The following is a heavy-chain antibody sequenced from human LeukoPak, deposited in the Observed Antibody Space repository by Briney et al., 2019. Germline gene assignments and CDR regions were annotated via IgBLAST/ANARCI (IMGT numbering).Heavy chain of an antibody. J-gene: IGHJ6*03. CDR3: ARDEAVLRFLEWLDYYYMDV. CDR1: GYTFTDYY. CDR2: INFKSGGT. D-gene: IGHD3-3*01. V-gene: IGHV1-2*02. Sequence: ASVKVSCKASGYTFTDYYIHWVRQAPGQGLEWMGKINFKSGGTHFVQRFQGRVTMTRDTSISTAYMELSGLRSDDTAVYYCARDEAVLRFLEWLDYYYMDVWGKGTTVTVSS.